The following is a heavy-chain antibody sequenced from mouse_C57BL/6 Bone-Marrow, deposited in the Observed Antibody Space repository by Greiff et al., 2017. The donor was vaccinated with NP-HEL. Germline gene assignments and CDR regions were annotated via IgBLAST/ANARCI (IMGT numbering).Heavy chain of an antibody. J-gene: IGHJ3*01. CDR3: ARHAYYYGNPFAY. V-gene: IGHV5-6*01. CDR1: GFTFSSYG. D-gene: IGHD2-1*01. CDR2: ISSGGSYT. Sequence: EVKLMESGGDLVKPGGSLKLSCAASGFTFSSYGMSWVRQTPDKRLEWVATISSGGSYTYYPDSVKGRFTISRDNAKNTLYLQMSSLKSEDTAMYYCARHAYYYGNPFAYWGQGTLVTVSA.